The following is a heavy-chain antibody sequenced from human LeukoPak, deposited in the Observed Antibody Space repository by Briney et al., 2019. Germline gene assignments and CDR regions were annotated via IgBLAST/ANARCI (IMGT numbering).Heavy chain of an antibody. CDR1: GFSLSTSGMC. J-gene: IGHJ4*02. CDR3: ARATTVTTFGRTFDY. CDR2: IDWDDDK. V-gene: IGHV2-70*11. Sequence: SCPTLVNPTQTLTLTCTFSGFSLSTSGMCVSWIRQPPGKALERLERIDWDDDKYYSTSLKTRLTISKDTSKNQVVLTMTNMDPVDTATYYCARATTVTTFGRTFDYWGQGTVVTVSS. D-gene: IGHD4-17*01.